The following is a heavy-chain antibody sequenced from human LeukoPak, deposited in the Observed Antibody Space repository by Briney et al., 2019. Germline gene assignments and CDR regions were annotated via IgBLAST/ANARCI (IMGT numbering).Heavy chain of an antibody. V-gene: IGHV3-30*18. J-gene: IGHJ4*02. CDR1: GFTFSNYG. CDR2: ISYDGTNK. D-gene: IGHD2-8*02. CDR3: AKGYWLVDY. Sequence: PGGSLRLSCAASGFTFSNYGMHWVRQAPGKGLEWVTVISYDGTNKYYADSVKGRFTISRDNSKNTLYLQMNSLRAEDTAVYYCAKGYWLVDYWGRGTLVTVSS.